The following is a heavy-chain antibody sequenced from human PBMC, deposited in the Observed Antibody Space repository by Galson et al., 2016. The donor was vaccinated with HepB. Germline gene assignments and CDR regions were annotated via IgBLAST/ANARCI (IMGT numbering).Heavy chain of an antibody. D-gene: IGHD5-24*01. V-gene: IGHV3-30-3*01. Sequence: SLRLSCAVSGITFRSFAMHWVRQAPGKGLEWVAVISYDGSNKYYADSVKGRFTISRDISKNTMYLQMNSLKLADTAVYYCERDPHIQFGGQGTLVTVSS. CDR2: ISYDGSNK. CDR3: ERDPHIQF. J-gene: IGHJ4*02. CDR1: GITFRSFA.